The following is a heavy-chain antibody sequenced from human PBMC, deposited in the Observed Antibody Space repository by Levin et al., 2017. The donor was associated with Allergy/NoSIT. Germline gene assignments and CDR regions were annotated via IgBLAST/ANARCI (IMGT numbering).Heavy chain of an antibody. CDR2: ISAYNGNT. V-gene: IGHV1-18*01. D-gene: IGHD6-13*01. J-gene: IGHJ3*02. CDR3: ARDIRLVAAAFPDAFDI. CDR1: GYTFTSYG. Sequence: GESLKISCKASGYTFTSYGISWVRQAPGQGLEWMGWISAYNGNTNYAQKLQGRVTMTTDTSTSTAYMELRSLRSDDTAVYYCARDIRLVAAAFPDAFDIWGQGTMVTVSS.